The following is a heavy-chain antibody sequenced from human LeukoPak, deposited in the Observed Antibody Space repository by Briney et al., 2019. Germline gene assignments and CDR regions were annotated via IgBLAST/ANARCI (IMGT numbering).Heavy chain of an antibody. CDR3: ARGGRQHDAFDI. V-gene: IGHV3-11*01. CDR2: ISGSGSTV. CDR1: GFTFSDYF. Sequence: GGSLRLSCAASGFTFSDYFLTWIRQAPGKGLEWVSYISGSGSTVYYADSVKGRFTISRDNSKNTLYLQMNSLRAEDTAVYYCARGGRQHDAFDIWGQGTMVTVSS. J-gene: IGHJ3*02. D-gene: IGHD3-10*01.